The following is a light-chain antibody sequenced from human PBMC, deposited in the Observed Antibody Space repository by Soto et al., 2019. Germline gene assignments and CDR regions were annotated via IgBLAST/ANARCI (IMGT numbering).Light chain of an antibody. CDR1: QGIRDF. V-gene: IGKV1-9*01. CDR3: QQFNVYPLT. J-gene: IGKJ4*01. CDR2: AAS. Sequence: DIQLTQSPSFLSASVGDRVTITCRASQGIRDFLAWYQQKPGKAPKLLIYAASTLQAGVPTRFSGFASGTEFTLTISNLQPAVSATYYCQQFNVYPLTFGGGTKVEIK.